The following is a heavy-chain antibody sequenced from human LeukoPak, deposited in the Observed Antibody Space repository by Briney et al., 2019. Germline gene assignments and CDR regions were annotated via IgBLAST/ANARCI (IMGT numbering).Heavy chain of an antibody. V-gene: IGHV3-30*18. J-gene: IGHJ4*02. CDR3: AKSITTYRYYFDY. CDR1: GFTFSSYG. Sequence: SGGSLRLSCAASGFTFSSYGMHWVRQAPGKGLEWVAVISYDGSNKYYADSVKGRFTISRDNSKNTLSLQMNSLRAEDTAVYYCAKSITTYRYYFDYWGQGTLVTVSS. CDR2: ISYDGSNK. D-gene: IGHD1-20*01.